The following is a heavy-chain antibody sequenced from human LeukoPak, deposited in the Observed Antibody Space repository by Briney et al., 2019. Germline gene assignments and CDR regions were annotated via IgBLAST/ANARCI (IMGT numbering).Heavy chain of an antibody. V-gene: IGHV4-4*02. CDR1: GDSIRSSHW. J-gene: IGHJ4*02. CDR3: ARSKISAGAPLFDY. Sequence: PSETLSLTCAVSGDSIRSSHWRSWVRQSPGKRLEWLGEIHHSGSSNYNPSLKSQVTMSVDKSQNQFSLNLSSVTAADTALYYCARSKISAGAPLFDYWGQGTLVTVSS. D-gene: IGHD6-13*01. CDR2: IHHSGSS.